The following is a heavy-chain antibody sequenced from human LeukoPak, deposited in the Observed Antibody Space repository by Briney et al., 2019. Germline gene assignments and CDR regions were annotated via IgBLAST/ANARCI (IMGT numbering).Heavy chain of an antibody. D-gene: IGHD6-13*01. V-gene: IGHV4-59*01. CDR2: IYYSGST. J-gene: IGHJ4*02. Sequence: ASETLPLTCTVSGGSISSYYWSWIRQPPGKGLEWIGYIYYSGSTNYNPSLKSRVTISVDTSKNQFSLKLSSVTAADTAVYYCARGRDVATAYSSSWDGYYFDYWGQGTLVTVSS. CDR3: ARGRDVATAYSSSWDGYYFDY. CDR1: GGSISSYY.